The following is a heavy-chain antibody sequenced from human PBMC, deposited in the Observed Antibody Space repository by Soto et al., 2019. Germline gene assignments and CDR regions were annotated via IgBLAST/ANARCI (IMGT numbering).Heavy chain of an antibody. Sequence: EVQLVESGGGLVKPGGSLRLSCAASGFTFSSYSINWVRQAPGKGLEWVSSISSSGDYIYYADSVKGRFTISRDNAKNSLFLQMNSLTAEDTAVYYCARDSNHRQYGMDVWGQGTTVTVSS. CDR1: GFTFSSYS. CDR2: ISSSGDYI. J-gene: IGHJ6*02. V-gene: IGHV3-21*01. D-gene: IGHD4-4*01. CDR3: ARDSNHRQYGMDV.